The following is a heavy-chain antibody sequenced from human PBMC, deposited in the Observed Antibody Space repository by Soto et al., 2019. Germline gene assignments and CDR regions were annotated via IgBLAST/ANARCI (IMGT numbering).Heavy chain of an antibody. CDR2: ISSSGSTM. Sequence: HPGGSRRRSWAASGFTFSSYEMNWVRQAPGKGLEWVSYISSSGSTMYYADSVKGRFTISRDNAKNSLYLQMNSLRAEDTAVYYCARDIAPVGYFDYWGQGTLVTVSS. D-gene: IGHD1-26*01. CDR3: ARDIAPVGYFDY. CDR1: GFTFSSYE. J-gene: IGHJ4*02. V-gene: IGHV3-48*03.